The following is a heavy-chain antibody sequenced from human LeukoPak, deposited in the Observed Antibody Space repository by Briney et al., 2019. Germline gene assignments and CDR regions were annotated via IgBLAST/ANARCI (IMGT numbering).Heavy chain of an antibody. D-gene: IGHD3-10*01. Sequence: SETLSLTCTVSDGSISSSTYSWGWIRQPPGKGLEWIGSIYYSGSTYYNPSLKSRVTISVDTSKNHFSLKLNSVTAADTAVYYCASSLLWFGELLSPGAYWGQGTLVTVSS. CDR3: ASSLLWFGELLSPGAY. CDR2: IYYSGST. V-gene: IGHV4-39*02. J-gene: IGHJ4*02. CDR1: DGSISSSTYS.